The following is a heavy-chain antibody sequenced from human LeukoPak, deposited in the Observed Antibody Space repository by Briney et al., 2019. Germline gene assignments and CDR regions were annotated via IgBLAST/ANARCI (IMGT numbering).Heavy chain of an antibody. D-gene: IGHD6-19*01. CDR3: ARRGSGWSAPMDPRYYYYGMDV. CDR1: GFTVSSNY. J-gene: IGHJ6*01. CDR2: IYSGGST. Sequence: GGSLRLSCAASGFTVSSNYMSWVRQAPGKGLEWVSVIYSGGSTYYADSVKGRFTISRDNSKSTLYLQMNSLRAEDTAVYYCARRGSGWSAPMDPRYYYYGMDVWGQGTTVTVSS. V-gene: IGHV3-53*01.